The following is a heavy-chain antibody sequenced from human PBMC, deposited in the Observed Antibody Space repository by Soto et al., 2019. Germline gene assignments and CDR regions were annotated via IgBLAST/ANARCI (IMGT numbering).Heavy chain of an antibody. CDR3: ARDTPVEYYDSSGYYYSPGDY. Sequence: SVKVSFKASCYTFTSYGISWVRQAPGQGLEWMGWISAYNGNTNYAQKLQGRVTMTTDTSTSTAYMELRSLRSDDTAVYYCARDTPVEYYDSSGYYYSPGDYWGQGTLVTVSS. V-gene: IGHV1-18*04. J-gene: IGHJ4*02. D-gene: IGHD3-22*01. CDR2: ISAYNGNT. CDR1: CYTFTSYG.